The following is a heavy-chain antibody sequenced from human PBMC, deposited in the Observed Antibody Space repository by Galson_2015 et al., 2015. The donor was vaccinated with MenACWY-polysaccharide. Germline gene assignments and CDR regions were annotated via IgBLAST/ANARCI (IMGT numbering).Heavy chain of an antibody. CDR2: IRSKAHGGTT. Sequence: SLRISCAASGFTFGDYAMSWVRQAPGKGLEWVGFIRSKAHGGTTEDGTSVKGRFTISRDDSKSSAYLQLNSLKTEDTAVYYCTSVCIPATGGAFDIWGQGTMVTVSS. J-gene: IGHJ3*02. D-gene: IGHD6-13*01. CDR1: GFTFGDYA. V-gene: IGHV3-49*04. CDR3: TSVCIPATGGAFDI.